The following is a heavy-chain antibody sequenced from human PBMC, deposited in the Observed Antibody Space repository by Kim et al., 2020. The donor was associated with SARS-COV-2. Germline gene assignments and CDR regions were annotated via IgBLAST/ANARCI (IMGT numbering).Heavy chain of an antibody. CDR3: ARDRRGLVVVTALDY. V-gene: IGHV1-69*13. D-gene: IGHD2-21*02. CDR2: IIPIFGTA. Sequence: SVKVSCKASGGTFSSYAISWVRQAPGQGLEWMGGIIPIFGTANYAQKFQGRVTITADESTSTAYMELSSLRSEDTAVYYCARDRRGLVVVTALDYWGQGTLVTVSS. CDR1: GGTFSSYA. J-gene: IGHJ4*02.